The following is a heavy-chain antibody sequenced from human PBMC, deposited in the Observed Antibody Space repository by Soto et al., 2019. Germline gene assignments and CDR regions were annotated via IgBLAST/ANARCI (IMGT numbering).Heavy chain of an antibody. CDR1: GFTFSSYW. D-gene: IGHD6-19*01. CDR2: IKQDGSEK. CDR3: ARDGSSSGWYNWFDP. J-gene: IGHJ5*02. Sequence: PGGSLRLSCAASGFTFSSYWMSWVRQAPGKGLEWVANIKQDGSEKYYVDSVKGRFTISRDNAKNTLYLQMNSLRAEDTAVYYCARDGSSSGWYNWFDPWGQGTLVTVSS. V-gene: IGHV3-7*01.